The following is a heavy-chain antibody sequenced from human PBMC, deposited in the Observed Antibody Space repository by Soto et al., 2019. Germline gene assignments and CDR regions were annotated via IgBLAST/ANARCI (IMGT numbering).Heavy chain of an antibody. CDR3: ARVRGGYDLYNWFDP. CDR2: IYYSGST. D-gene: IGHD5-12*01. V-gene: IGHV4-59*01. Sequence: SETLSLTCTVSGGSISSYYWSWIRQPPGKGLEWIGYIYYSGSTNYNPSLKSRVTISVDTSKNQFSLKLSSVTAADTAVYYCARVRGGYDLYNWFDPWGQGTLVTVSS. J-gene: IGHJ5*02. CDR1: GGSISSYY.